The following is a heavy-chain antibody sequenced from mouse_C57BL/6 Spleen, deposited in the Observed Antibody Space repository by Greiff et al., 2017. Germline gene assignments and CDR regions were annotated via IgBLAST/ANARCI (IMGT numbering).Heavy chain of an antibody. Sequence: QVQLQQPGAELVMPGASVKLSCKASGYTFTSYWMHWVKQRPGQGLEWIGEIDPSDSYTNYNQKFKGKSTLTVDKSSSTAYMQLSSLTSEDSAVYYCARNYYGSSLKGFDYWGQGTTLTVSS. CDR1: GYTFTSYW. CDR2: IDPSDSYT. V-gene: IGHV1-69*01. J-gene: IGHJ2*01. D-gene: IGHD1-1*01. CDR3: ARNYYGSSLKGFDY.